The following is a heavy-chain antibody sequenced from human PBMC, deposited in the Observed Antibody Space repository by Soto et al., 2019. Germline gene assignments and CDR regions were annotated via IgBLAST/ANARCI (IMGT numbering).Heavy chain of an antibody. CDR2: ISSSSSYI. D-gene: IGHD3-22*01. CDR3: ARPPTWSYYDSSDYYFDY. CDR1: GFTFSSYS. Sequence: EVQLVESGGGLVKPGGSLRLSCAASGFTFSSYSMNWVRQAPGKGLEWVSSISSSSSYIYYADSVKGRFTISRDNAKNSLYLQMNSLRAEDTAVYYCARPPTWSYYDSSDYYFDYWGQGTLVTVSS. J-gene: IGHJ4*02. V-gene: IGHV3-21*01.